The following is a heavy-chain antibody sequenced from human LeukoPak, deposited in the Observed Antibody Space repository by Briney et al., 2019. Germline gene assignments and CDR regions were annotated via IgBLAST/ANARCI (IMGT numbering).Heavy chain of an antibody. CDR3: ARDRSRDYDFWSGYYTKRAFDI. D-gene: IGHD3-3*01. J-gene: IGHJ3*02. CDR2: ISSSSSYI. CDR1: GFTFSSYS. Sequence: GGSLRLSCAASGFTFSSYSMNWVRQAPGKGLEWVSSISSSSSYIYYADSVKGRFTISRDNAKNSLYLQMNSLRAEDTAVYYCARDRSRDYDFWSGYYTKRAFDIWGQGTVVTVSS. V-gene: IGHV3-21*01.